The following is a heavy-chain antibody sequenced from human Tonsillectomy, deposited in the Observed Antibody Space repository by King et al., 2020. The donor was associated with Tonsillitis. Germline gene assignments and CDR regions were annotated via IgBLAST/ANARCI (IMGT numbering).Heavy chain of an antibody. CDR1: GGSISSSSDC. V-gene: IGHV4-39*07. Sequence: QVQLQESGPGLVKPSETLSLTCSVSGGSISSSSDCWGWVRQPPGKGLEWIGSIYYSGSTYYTPSLKSRVTISVDTSKNQSSLKLSSVTAADAAVYYCARSPAGIRFGIPRADYFDYWGQGTLVTVSS. J-gene: IGHJ4*02. D-gene: IGHD2-2*02. CDR2: IYYSGST. CDR3: ARSPAGIRFGIPRADYFDY.